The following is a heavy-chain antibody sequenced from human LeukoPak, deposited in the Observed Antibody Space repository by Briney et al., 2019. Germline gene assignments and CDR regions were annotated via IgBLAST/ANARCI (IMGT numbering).Heavy chain of an antibody. CDR2: IYWDNNK. J-gene: IGHJ4*02. CDR1: GFSLRTTGVG. Sequence: SGPTLLHPTQILTLTCSFSGFSLRTTGVGVGWTRQPPGRALEWLALIYWDNNKVSSPSLKSRLTITKDTSKNQVVLTMSNMDPEDTATYFCAHYVDTARGGPFFDYWGQGTLVTVSS. CDR3: AHYVDTARGGPFFDY. D-gene: IGHD5-18*01. V-gene: IGHV2-5*02.